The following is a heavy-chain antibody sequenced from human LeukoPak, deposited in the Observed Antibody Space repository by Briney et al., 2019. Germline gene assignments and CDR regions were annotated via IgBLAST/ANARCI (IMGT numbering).Heavy chain of an antibody. D-gene: IGHD1-26*01. J-gene: IGHJ3*02. V-gene: IGHV6-1*01. CDR1: GDSLFTSGVA. CDR3: ARGRYSGFDI. CDR2: TYYTSRWSN. Sequence: SQTLSLTFALSGDSLFTSGVAWNWIRQSPSRGLEWLGRTYYTSRWSNEYAVSLKSRITVNADTSKNQFSLQLNSVTPEDTALYYSARGRYSGFDIWGQGTTVTVSS.